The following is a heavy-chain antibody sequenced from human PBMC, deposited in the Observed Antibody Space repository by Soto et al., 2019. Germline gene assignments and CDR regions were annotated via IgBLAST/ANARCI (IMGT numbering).Heavy chain of an antibody. Sequence: VQLLESGGGLVQPGGSLRLSCAASGFTFSSYSMSWVRQAPGKGLEWVAVISYDGSNKYYADSVKGRFTISRDNSKNTLYLQMNSLRAEDTAVYYCAKDNNYDSSLDYWGQGTLVTVSS. J-gene: IGHJ4*02. D-gene: IGHD3-22*01. CDR1: GFTFSSYS. CDR2: ISYDGSNK. CDR3: AKDNNYDSSLDY. V-gene: IGHV3-30*18.